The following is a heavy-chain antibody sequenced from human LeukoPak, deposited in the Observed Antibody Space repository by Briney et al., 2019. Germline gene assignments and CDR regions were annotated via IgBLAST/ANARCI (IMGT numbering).Heavy chain of an antibody. J-gene: IGHJ5*02. D-gene: IGHD6-6*01. CDR3: ARDDYSSSSIWFDP. V-gene: IGHV1-18*01. Sequence: ASVKVSCKASRYTFTSYGISWVRQAPGQGLEWMGWISAYNGNTNSAQKLQGRVTMTTDTSTSTAYMELRSLRSDDTAVYYCARDDYSSSSIWFDPWGQGTLVTVSS. CDR2: ISAYNGNT. CDR1: RYTFTSYG.